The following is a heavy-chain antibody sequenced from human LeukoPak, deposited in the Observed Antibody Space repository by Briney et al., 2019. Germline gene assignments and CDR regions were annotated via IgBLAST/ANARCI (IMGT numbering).Heavy chain of an antibody. Sequence: ASVKVSCKASGYTFTSYGISWVRQAPGQGLEWMGWIIAYNGNTNYAQKLQGRVTMTTDTSTSTAYMELRSLRSDDTAVYYCARVGNYYDSSGYYPTLFDYWGQGTLVTVSS. CDR1: GYTFTSYG. D-gene: IGHD3-22*01. J-gene: IGHJ4*02. CDR2: IIAYNGNT. CDR3: ARVGNYYDSSGYYPTLFDY. V-gene: IGHV1-18*01.